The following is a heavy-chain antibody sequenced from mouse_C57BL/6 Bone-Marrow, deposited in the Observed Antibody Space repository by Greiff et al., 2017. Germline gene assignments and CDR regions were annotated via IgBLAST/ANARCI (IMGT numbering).Heavy chain of an antibody. V-gene: IGHV1-15*01. D-gene: IGHD3-1*01. Sequence: QVQLKESGAELVRPGASVTLSCKASGYTFTDYEMHWVKQTPVHGLEWIGAIDPETGGTAYNQKFKGKAILTADKSSSTAYMELRSLTSEDSAVYYCTRFSPSRDYWGQGTTLTVSS. CDR2: IDPETGGT. CDR1: GYTFTDYE. J-gene: IGHJ2*01. CDR3: TRFSPSRDY.